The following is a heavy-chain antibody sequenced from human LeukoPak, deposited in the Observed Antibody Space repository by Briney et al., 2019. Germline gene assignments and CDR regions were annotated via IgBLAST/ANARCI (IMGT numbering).Heavy chain of an antibody. V-gene: IGHV3-23*01. CDR1: GFTFDNYA. Sequence: PGGSLRLSCAASGFTFDNYAINWVRQAPGKGLEWVSGITGSGDRTYYADSVKGRFTISRDNAKNSLYLQMNSLRAEDTAVYYCARDLPGYSYGTDYWGQGTLVTVSS. CDR2: ITGSGDRT. D-gene: IGHD5-18*01. CDR3: ARDLPGYSYGTDY. J-gene: IGHJ4*02.